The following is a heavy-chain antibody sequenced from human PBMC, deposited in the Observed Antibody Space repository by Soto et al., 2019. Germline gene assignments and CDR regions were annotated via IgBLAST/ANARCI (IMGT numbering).Heavy chain of an antibody. Sequence: EVQLVESGGGLVQPGGSLRLSCASSGFTFSSYWMHGVRQAPGKGLVWVSHINSDESIKRYADSVKVRFTISRDNAMNTMYLQLNSLRGEDKAVYYCVRGTRYSVNYCYFDYWGQGTLVIVSS. V-gene: IGHV3-74*01. CDR1: GFTFSSYW. CDR2: INSDESIK. D-gene: IGHD1-26*01. J-gene: IGHJ4*02. CDR3: VRGTRYSVNYCYFDY.